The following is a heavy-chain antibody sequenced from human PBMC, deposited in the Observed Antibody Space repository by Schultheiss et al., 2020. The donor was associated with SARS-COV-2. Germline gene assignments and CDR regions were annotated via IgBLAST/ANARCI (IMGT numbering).Heavy chain of an antibody. Sequence: SETLSLTCTVSGGSISSYYWSWIRQPPGKGLEWIGRIYTSGSTNYNPSLKSRVTISVDTSKNQFSLKLSSVTAADTAVYYCARDPQYYYDSSGYWNSFDYWGQGTLVTVSS. J-gene: IGHJ4*02. CDR3: ARDPQYYYDSSGYWNSFDY. D-gene: IGHD3-22*01. V-gene: IGHV4-4*08. CDR1: GGSISSYY. CDR2: IYTSGST.